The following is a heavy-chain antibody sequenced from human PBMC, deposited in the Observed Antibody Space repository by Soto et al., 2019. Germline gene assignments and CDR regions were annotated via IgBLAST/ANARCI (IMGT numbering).Heavy chain of an antibody. V-gene: IGHV3-11*01. CDR3: ARVRVLSLNWFDP. D-gene: IGHD3-10*01. CDR2: ISSSGSTI. Sequence: PGGSLRLSCAASGFTFSDYYMSWIRQAPGKGLEWVSYISSSGSTIYYADSVKGRFTISRDNAKNSLYLQMNSLRAEDTAVYYCARVRVLSLNWFDPWGQGTLVTVSS. CDR1: GFTFSDYY. J-gene: IGHJ5*02.